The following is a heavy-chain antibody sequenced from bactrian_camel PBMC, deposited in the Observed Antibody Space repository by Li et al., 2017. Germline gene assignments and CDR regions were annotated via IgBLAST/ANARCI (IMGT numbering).Heavy chain of an antibody. CDR3: AADPSRELWVGYPPYKC. CDR2: IYTGGGST. D-gene: IGHD5*01. Sequence: PLVESGGGSVQAGGSLRLSCTIAVSGVTAARSCMAWFRQAPGKGLERVSSIYTGGGSTYYADSVKGRFTISKDNAKNTLYLQMNSLKPEDTAVYYCAADPSRELWVGYPPYKCWGQGTQVTVS. CDR1: GVTAARSC. V-gene: IGHV3S19*01. J-gene: IGHJ4*01.